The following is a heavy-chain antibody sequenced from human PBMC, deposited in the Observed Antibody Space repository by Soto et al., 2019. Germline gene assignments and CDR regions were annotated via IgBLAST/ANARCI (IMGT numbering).Heavy chain of an antibody. CDR3: AEESSGWYGRGNPDI. D-gene: IGHD6-19*01. CDR1: GGSISSSSYY. V-gene: IGHV4-39*01. CDR2: IYYSGST. Sequence: QLQLQESGPGLVKPSETLSLTCTVSGGSISSSSYYWGWIRQPPGKGLEWIGSIYYSGSTYYNPSLKSRVTISVDTSKNQFSLKLSSVTAADTAVYYCAEESSGWYGRGNPDIWGQGTMVTVSS. J-gene: IGHJ3*02.